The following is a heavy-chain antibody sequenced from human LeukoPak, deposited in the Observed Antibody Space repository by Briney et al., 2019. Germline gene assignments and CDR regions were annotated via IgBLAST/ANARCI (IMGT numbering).Heavy chain of an antibody. Sequence: GGSLRLSCAASGFTFNNYGMSWVRQAPGKGLEWVSAISGSGGSTFYADSVKGRFTISRDNSKNALYLQMNSLRAEDTAVYYCARERIGDGYNYAYWGQGTLVTVSS. CDR2: ISGSGGST. V-gene: IGHV3-23*01. CDR1: GFTFNNYG. CDR3: ARERIGDGYNYAY. J-gene: IGHJ4*02. D-gene: IGHD5-24*01.